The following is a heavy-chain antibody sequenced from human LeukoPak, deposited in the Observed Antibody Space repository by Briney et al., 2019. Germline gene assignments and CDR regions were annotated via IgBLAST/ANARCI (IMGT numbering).Heavy chain of an antibody. Sequence: GPVKVSCQASGSTFTGYYMHWVRQAPGQGLEWMGWINPNSGGTNYAQKFQGRVTMTRDTSISTAYMELSRLRSDDTAVYYCARAYSSGWPYYYYMDVWGKGTTVTVSS. D-gene: IGHD6-19*01. CDR2: INPNSGGT. CDR1: GSTFTGYY. J-gene: IGHJ6*03. CDR3: ARAYSSGWPYYYYMDV. V-gene: IGHV1-2*02.